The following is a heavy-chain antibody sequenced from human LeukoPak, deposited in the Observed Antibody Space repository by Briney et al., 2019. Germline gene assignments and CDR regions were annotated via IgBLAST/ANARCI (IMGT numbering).Heavy chain of an antibody. CDR1: GFTFSNAW. D-gene: IGHD2-2*01. CDR2: IKSKTDGGTT. J-gene: IGHJ4*02. Sequence: GGSLRLSWAASGFTFSNAWMSWVRQAPGKGLEWVGRIKSKTDGGTTDYAAPVKGRFTISRDDSKNTLYLQMNSLKTEDTAVYYCTTDLRYCSSTSCYAFDYWGQGTLVTVSS. CDR3: TTDLRYCSSTSCYAFDY. V-gene: IGHV3-15*01.